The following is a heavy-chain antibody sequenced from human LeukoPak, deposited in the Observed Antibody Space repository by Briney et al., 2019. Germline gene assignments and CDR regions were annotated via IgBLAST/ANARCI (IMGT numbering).Heavy chain of an antibody. Sequence: GGSLRLSCAASGFTFDDYGMNWVRQAPGKGLEWVSGINWNGDSTGYADSVKGRFTISRDNAKNSVYLQMNSLRAEDAALYYCARSRQWLVSPFDYWGQGTLVTVSS. CDR2: INWNGDST. CDR1: GFTFDDYG. J-gene: IGHJ4*02. D-gene: IGHD6-19*01. V-gene: IGHV3-20*04. CDR3: ARSRQWLVSPFDY.